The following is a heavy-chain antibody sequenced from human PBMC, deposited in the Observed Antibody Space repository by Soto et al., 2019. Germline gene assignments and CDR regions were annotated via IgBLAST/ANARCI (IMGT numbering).Heavy chain of an antibody. J-gene: IGHJ4*02. CDR3: ARGGGTILAPLP. D-gene: IGHD3-3*01. CDR1: GYSFSGYF. Sequence: XSVKGSCKASGYSFSGYFSHWVRQAPGQGLEWVGYINPNSGATKYAPRFQGRVTMTSDTSIRTAYMDLSNLRSDDTAVYYCARGGGTILAPLPWAPGTLVTVSS. V-gene: IGHV1-2*02. CDR2: INPNSGAT.